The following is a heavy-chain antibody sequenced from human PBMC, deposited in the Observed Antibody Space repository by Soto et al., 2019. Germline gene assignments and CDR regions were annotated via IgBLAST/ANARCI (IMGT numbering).Heavy chain of an antibody. CDR2: ISYDGSNK. D-gene: IGHD1-7*01. Sequence: WGSLRLSCASSGFTFSSYGMHWVRQAPGKGLEWVAVISYDGSNKYYADSVKGRFTISRDNSKNTLYLQMSSLKPEDTAVYYCAKDTELQAYYYYYGMDVWGQGTAVTVSS. V-gene: IGHV3-30*18. J-gene: IGHJ6*02. CDR1: GFTFSSYG. CDR3: AKDTELQAYYYYYGMDV.